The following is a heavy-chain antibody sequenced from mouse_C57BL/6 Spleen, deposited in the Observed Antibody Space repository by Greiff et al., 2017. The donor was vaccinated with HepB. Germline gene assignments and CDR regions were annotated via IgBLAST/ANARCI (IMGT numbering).Heavy chain of an antibody. Sequence: EVQGVESGGDLVKPGGSLKLSCAASGFTFSSYGMSWVRQTPDKRLEWVATISSGGSYTYYPDSVKGRFTISRDNAKNTLYLQMSSLKSEDTAMYYCAREGYEDYDYWGQGTTLTVSS. CDR1: GFTFSSYG. J-gene: IGHJ2*01. CDR3: AREGYEDYDY. CDR2: ISSGGSYT. V-gene: IGHV5-6*01. D-gene: IGHD2-3*01.